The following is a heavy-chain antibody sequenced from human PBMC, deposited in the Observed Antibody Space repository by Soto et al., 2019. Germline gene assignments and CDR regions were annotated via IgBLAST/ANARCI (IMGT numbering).Heavy chain of an antibody. CDR2: ISYDGSNK. CDR1: GFTFSSYA. D-gene: IGHD6-19*01. Sequence: QVQLVESGGGVVQPGRSLRLSCAASGFTFSSYAMHWVRQAPGKGLEWVAVISYDGSNKYYADSVKGRFTISRDNSKNTLYLQMNSLRAEDTAVYYCASPQKGLVRDFDYWGQGTLVTVSS. CDR3: ASPQKGLVRDFDY. V-gene: IGHV3-30-3*01. J-gene: IGHJ4*02.